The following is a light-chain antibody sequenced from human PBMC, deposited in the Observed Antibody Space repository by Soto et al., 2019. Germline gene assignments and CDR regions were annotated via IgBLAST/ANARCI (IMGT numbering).Light chain of an antibody. CDR1: QSVSSNY. Sequence: EIVLTQSPGTLSLSPGERATLSCRASQSVSSNYLAWYQQKPGQAPRLLIYDASSRATGIPGRFSGSGSGTDFTLTISRLEPEDLAVYYCQQYGTSPQTFGQGTRLEIK. V-gene: IGKV3-20*01. CDR3: QQYGTSPQT. CDR2: DAS. J-gene: IGKJ5*01.